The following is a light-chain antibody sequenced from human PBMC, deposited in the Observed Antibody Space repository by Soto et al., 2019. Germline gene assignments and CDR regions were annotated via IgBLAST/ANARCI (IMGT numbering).Light chain of an antibody. CDR1: QGISSY. Sequence: IHLTQSPSFVSSSVGERVTITCRLSQGISSYLAWYQQKPGKAPKLLIYTASTLQSGVPSRFSGSGSGTDFTLTISSLQPEDFATYYCQQSYSTLGITFGQGTRLEIK. CDR2: TAS. CDR3: QQSYSTLGIT. V-gene: IGKV1-39*01. J-gene: IGKJ5*01.